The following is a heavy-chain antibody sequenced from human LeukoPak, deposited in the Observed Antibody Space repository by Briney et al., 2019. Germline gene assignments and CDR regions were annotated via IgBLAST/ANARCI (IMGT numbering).Heavy chain of an antibody. CDR2: ISGSGGST. Sequence: GGCLRFSCAASGFTFSSYAMSWVRQAPGKGLEWVSAISGSGGSTYYADSVKGRFTISRDNAKNSLYLQMNSVRAEDTGVYYCARVGDFWSGYDPYYYGMDVWGQGTTVTVSS. V-gene: IGHV3-23*01. D-gene: IGHD3-3*01. CDR1: GFTFSSYA. CDR3: ARVGDFWSGYDPYYYGMDV. J-gene: IGHJ6*02.